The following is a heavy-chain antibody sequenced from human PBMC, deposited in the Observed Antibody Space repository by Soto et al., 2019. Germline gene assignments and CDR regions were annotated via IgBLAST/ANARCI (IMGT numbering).Heavy chain of an antibody. CDR1: GGSISGYY. V-gene: IGHV4-59*08. J-gene: IGHJ5*02. D-gene: IGHD3-3*02. Sequence: SETLSLTCTVSGGSISGYYWSWIRQPPGKRLEWIGYIDYYGSTNYNPSLKSRVTISVDTSKKQYSLKLSSVTAADTAVYYCARLGAFYQTLAPWGPGTLVTVSS. CDR3: ARLGAFYQTLAP. CDR2: IDYYGST.